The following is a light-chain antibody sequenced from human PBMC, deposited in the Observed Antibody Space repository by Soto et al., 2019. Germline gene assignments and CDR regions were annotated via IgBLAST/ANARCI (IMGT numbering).Light chain of an antibody. CDR2: EVN. Sequence: QSALTQPPSASGSPGQSVTISCTGTNSDVGGYDFVSWYQQHPGKAPKLMIYEVNTRPSGVPDRFSGSKSGNTASLTVSGLQAEDEASYYCSSFAGSNNVLFGGGTKLTVL. J-gene: IGLJ3*02. V-gene: IGLV2-8*01. CDR1: NSDVGGYDF. CDR3: SSFAGSNNVL.